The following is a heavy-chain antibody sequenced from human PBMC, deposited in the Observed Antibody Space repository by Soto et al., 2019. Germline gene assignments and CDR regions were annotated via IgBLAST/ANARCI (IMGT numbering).Heavy chain of an antibody. J-gene: IGHJ5*02. CDR3: ASRARLWFGELSWFDP. Sequence: SETLSLTCAVSGGSISSSNWWSWVRQPPGKGLEWIGEIYHSGSTNYNPSLKSRVTISVDKSKNQFSLRLSSVTAADTAVYYCASRARLWFGELSWFDPWGQGTLVTVSS. D-gene: IGHD3-10*01. CDR1: GGSISSSNW. V-gene: IGHV4-4*02. CDR2: IYHSGST.